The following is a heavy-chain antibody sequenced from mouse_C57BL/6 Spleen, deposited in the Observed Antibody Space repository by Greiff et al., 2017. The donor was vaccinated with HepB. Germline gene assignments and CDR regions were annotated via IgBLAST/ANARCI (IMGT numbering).Heavy chain of an antibody. J-gene: IGHJ4*01. D-gene: IGHD2-14*01. V-gene: IGHV1-18*01. Sequence: EVKLVESGPELVKPGASVKIPCKASGYTFTDYNMDWVKQSHGKSLEWIGDINPNNGGTIYNQKFKGKATLTVDKSSSTAYMELRSLTSEDTAVYYCAREDRGYAMDYWGQGTSVTVSS. CDR3: AREDRGYAMDY. CDR1: GYTFTDYN. CDR2: INPNNGGT.